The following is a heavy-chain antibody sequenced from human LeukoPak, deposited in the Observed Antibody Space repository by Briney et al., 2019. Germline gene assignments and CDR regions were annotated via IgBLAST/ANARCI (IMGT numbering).Heavy chain of an antibody. J-gene: IGHJ4*02. CDR3: AKLWFGELSAFDY. D-gene: IGHD3-10*01. CDR1: GFTFSSYA. V-gene: IGHV3-23*01. Sequence: GGSLRLSCAASGFTFSSYAMSWVRQAPGKGLEWVSAISGSGGSTYYAESVKGRFTISRDNSKNTLYLHMNSLRAEDTALYYCAKLWFGELSAFDYWGQATLVTVSS. CDR2: ISGSGGST.